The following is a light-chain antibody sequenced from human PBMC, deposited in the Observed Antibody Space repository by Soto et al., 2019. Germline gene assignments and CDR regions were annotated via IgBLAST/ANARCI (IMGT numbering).Light chain of an antibody. J-gene: IGLJ2*01. CDR1: NSDMGGYNY. CDR2: GVT. CDR3: SSYTSVTIVV. V-gene: IGLV2-14*01. Sequence: QSALTQPASVSGSPGQSITISCTGTNSDMGGYNYVSWYRHHPGEAPKLMIYGVTNRPSGVSTRFSGSKSGNTASLTISGRQDEDEADYYCSSYTSVTIVVFGGGTKLTVL.